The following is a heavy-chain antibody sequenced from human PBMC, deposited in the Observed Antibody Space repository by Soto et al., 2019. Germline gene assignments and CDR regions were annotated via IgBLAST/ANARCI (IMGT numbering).Heavy chain of an antibody. CDR2: ISGSGGST. CDR3: AKDPYYDSSGYHGRRSDNWFDP. Sequence: GGSLRLSCAASGFTFSSYAMSWVRQAPGKGLEWVSAISGSGGSTYYADSVKGRFTISRDNSKDTLYLQMNSLRAEDTAVYYCAKDPYYDSSGYHGRRSDNWFDPWGQGTLVTVSS. CDR1: GFTFSSYA. V-gene: IGHV3-23*01. J-gene: IGHJ5*02. D-gene: IGHD3-22*01.